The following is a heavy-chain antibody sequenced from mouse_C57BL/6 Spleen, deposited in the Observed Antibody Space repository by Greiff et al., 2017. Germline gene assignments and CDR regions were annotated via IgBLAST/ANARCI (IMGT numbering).Heavy chain of an antibody. CDR2: ISSGGDYI. V-gene: IGHV5-9-1*02. D-gene: IGHD1-1*01. Sequence: EVHLVESGEGLVKPGGSLKLSCAASGFTFSSYAMSWVRQTPEKRLEWVAYISSGGDYIYYADTVKGRFTISRDNARNTLYLQMSSLKSEDTAMYYCTRDGHYYGSSYSAWFAYWGQGTLVTVSA. CDR1: GFTFSSYA. CDR3: TRDGHYYGSSYSAWFAY. J-gene: IGHJ3*01.